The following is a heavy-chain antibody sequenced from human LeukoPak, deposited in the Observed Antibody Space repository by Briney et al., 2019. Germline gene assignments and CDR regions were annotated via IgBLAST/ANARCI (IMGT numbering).Heavy chain of an antibody. CDR1: GYTFSSYS. Sequence: PGGSLRLSCAASGYTFSSYSMNWVRQAPGKGLEWVSSISSSSSYIYYADSVKGRFTISRDNAKNSLYLQMNSLRADDTAVYYCARDPRAYYDFWSGYYGVWFDPWGQGTLVTVSS. D-gene: IGHD3-3*01. J-gene: IGHJ5*02. V-gene: IGHV3-21*01. CDR2: ISSSSSYI. CDR3: ARDPRAYYDFWSGYYGVWFDP.